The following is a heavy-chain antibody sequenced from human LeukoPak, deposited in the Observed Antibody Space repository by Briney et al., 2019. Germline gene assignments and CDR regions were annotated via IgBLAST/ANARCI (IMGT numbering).Heavy chain of an antibody. CDR1: GGSISSYH. CDR3: ARVSSYQAARLDY. D-gene: IGHD6-6*01. V-gene: IGHV4-59*01. Sequence: SETLSLTCTVSGGSISSYHWSWIRQPPGKGLEWIGYIYYSGSTSYNPSLKSRVTISVDTSKNQFSLKLSSVTAADTAVYYCARVSSYQAARLDYWGQGTLVTVSS. CDR2: IYYSGST. J-gene: IGHJ4*02.